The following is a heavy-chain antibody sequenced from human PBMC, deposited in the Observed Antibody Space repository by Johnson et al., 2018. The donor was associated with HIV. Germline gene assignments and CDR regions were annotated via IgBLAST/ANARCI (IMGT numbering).Heavy chain of an antibody. V-gene: IGHV3-30*02. D-gene: IGHD3-3*01. J-gene: IGHJ3*02. CDR1: GFTFSSYN. CDR2: IRYDGNSK. Sequence: VQLVESGGGVVQPGGSLRLSCAASGFTFSSYNMHWVRQAPGKGLEWVAFIRYDGNSKYYADSVKGRFTISRDNSKNTLYLQMNSLRPEDTAVYYCARDGSVFGVVGFFDIWGQGTMVTVSS. CDR3: ARDGSVFGVVGFFDI.